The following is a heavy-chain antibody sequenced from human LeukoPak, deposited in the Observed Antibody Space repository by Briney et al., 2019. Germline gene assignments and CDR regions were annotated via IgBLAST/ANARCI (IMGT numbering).Heavy chain of an antibody. CDR2: IYSGGST. CDR3: VGSGSSRYDY. V-gene: IGHV3-53*01. J-gene: IGHJ4*02. CDR1: GFTVSSNY. Sequence: GGSLRLSCAASGFTVSSNYMSWVRQAPGKGLEWVSFIYSGGSTYYADSVKGRFTISRDNFKNTLYLQMNSLRAEDTAVYYCVGSGSSRYDYWGQGTLVTVSS. D-gene: IGHD3-10*01.